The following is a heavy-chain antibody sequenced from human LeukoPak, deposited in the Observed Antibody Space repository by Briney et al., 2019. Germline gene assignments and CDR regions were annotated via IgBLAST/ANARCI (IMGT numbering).Heavy chain of an antibody. V-gene: IGHV3-30*04. CDR2: ISYDGSNK. J-gene: IGHJ6*03. D-gene: IGHD3-3*01. CDR3: AKDKGTRFLEWLFFPMDV. CDR1: GFTFSSYA. Sequence: GGSLRLSCAASGFTFSSYAMHWVRQAPGKGLEWVAVISYDGSNKKYGDSVKGRFTISRDNSKNTLDLQMNSLRAEDTAVYYCAKDKGTRFLEWLFFPMDVWGKGTTVTVSS.